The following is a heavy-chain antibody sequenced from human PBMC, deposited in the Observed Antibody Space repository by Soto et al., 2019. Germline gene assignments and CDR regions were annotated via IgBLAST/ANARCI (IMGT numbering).Heavy chain of an antibody. Sequence: GGSLRLSCAASGFTFSSYAMSWVRQAPGKGLEWVSAISGSGGSTYYADSVKGRFTISRDNSKNTLYLQMNSLRAEDTAVYYCAKDRDSSSWYYYYYYGMDVWGQGTTVTVSS. J-gene: IGHJ6*02. D-gene: IGHD6-13*01. CDR2: ISGSGGST. CDR3: AKDRDSSSWYYYYYYGMDV. CDR1: GFTFSSYA. V-gene: IGHV3-23*01.